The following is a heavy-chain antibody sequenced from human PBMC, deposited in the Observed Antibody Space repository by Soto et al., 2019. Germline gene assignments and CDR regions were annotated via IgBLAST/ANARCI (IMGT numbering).Heavy chain of an antibody. J-gene: IGHJ6*02. CDR1: GYTSTSYD. Sequence: ASVKVSCKASGYTSTSYDINWVRQATGQGLEWMGWMSPNSGNTGYAQKFQGRVTMTRNTSISTAYMELSSLRSEDTAVYYCARGFKYYDFWSGYYVYYYYGMDVWGQGTTVTVSS. V-gene: IGHV1-8*01. CDR3: ARGFKYYDFWSGYYVYYYYGMDV. CDR2: MSPNSGNT. D-gene: IGHD3-3*01.